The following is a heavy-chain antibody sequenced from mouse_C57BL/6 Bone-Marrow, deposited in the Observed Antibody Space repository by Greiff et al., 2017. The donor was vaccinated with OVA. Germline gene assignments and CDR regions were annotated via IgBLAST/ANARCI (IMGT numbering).Heavy chain of an antibody. V-gene: IGHV1-52*01. J-gene: IGHJ2*01. CDR3: ARGGGYGNYVDY. CDR1: GYTFTSYW. D-gene: IGHD2-1*01. CDR2: IDPSDSET. Sequence: QVQLQQPGAELVRPGSSVKLSCKASGYTFTSYWMHWVKQRPIQGLEWIGNIDPSDSETHYNQKFKDKATLTVDKSSSTAYIQLSSLTSEDSAVYYCARGGGYGNYVDYWGQGTTLTVSS.